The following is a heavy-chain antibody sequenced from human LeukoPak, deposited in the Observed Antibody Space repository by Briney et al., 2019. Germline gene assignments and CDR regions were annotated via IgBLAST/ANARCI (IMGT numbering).Heavy chain of an antibody. CDR2: ISGTGGTT. V-gene: IGHV3-23*01. J-gene: IGHJ4*02. D-gene: IGHD4-17*01. CDR3: AKGRGTTVTAAANY. Sequence: GGSLRLSCAASGFTFSNYSMSWVRRAPGKGLEWVSTISGTGGTTYYADSVKGRFTISRDNSKNTLFLQFNSLRADDTAVYYCAKGRGTTVTAAANYWGQGTLVTVSS. CDR1: GFTFSNYS.